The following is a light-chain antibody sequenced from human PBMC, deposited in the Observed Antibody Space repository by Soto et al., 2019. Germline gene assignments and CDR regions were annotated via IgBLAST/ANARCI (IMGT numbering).Light chain of an antibody. J-gene: IGKJ1*01. CDR2: GAS. Sequence: EIVMTQSPATLSVSPGERATLSCRASQSVSSNLAWYQQKPGQAPRLLIYGASTRATGIPARFSGSGSGTQCPPTFSTLQSEDFAFFTCKHYNNWTRWTFGQGTKLK. CDR1: QSVSSN. V-gene: IGKV3-15*01. CDR3: KHYNNWTRWT.